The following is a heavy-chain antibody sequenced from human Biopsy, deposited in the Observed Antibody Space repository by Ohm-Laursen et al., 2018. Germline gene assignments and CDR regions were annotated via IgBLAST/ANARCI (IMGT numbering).Heavy chain of an antibody. D-gene: IGHD2-2*01. J-gene: IGHJ2*01. CDR2: INPKSGDT. V-gene: IGHV1-2*02. Sequence: ASVKVSCKPSGYTFTAFSVHWLRQAPGQGLEWMGWINPKSGDTDYPQNFQGRVSMTRDTSISTAYMDLSRLRSDDTAVYYCARGRRHCSGTCSRWYFDLWGRGTLVTVST. CDR1: GYTFTAFS. CDR3: ARGRRHCSGTCSRWYFDL.